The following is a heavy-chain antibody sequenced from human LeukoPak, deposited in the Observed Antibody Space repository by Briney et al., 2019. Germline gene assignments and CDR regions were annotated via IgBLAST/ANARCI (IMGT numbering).Heavy chain of an antibody. Sequence: GSLRLSCAAAGFTFSSYGLHWVRQAPGKGLEWVAFIRYDGSNKYYADSVKGRFTISRDNSKNTLYLQMNSLRAEDTAVYYCAKPLQAYYYMDVWGKGTTVTVSS. CDR3: AKPLQAYYYMDV. CDR1: GFTFSSYG. J-gene: IGHJ6*03. V-gene: IGHV3-30*02. CDR2: IRYDGSNK.